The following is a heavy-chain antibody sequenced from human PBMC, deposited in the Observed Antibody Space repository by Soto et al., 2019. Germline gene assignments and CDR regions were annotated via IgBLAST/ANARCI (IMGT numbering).Heavy chain of an antibody. CDR1: GGSISSYY. Sequence: SETLSLTCTVSGGSISSYYWSWIRQPPGKGLEWIGYIYYSGSTNYNPSLKSRVTISVDTSKNQFSLKLSSVTAADTAVYYCARHTVTTEYFQHWGQGNLVTVSS. CDR2: IYYSGST. CDR3: ARHTVTTEYFQH. J-gene: IGHJ1*01. D-gene: IGHD4-17*01. V-gene: IGHV4-59*01.